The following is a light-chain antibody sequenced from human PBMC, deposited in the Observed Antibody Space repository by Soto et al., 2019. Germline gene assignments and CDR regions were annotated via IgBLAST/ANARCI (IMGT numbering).Light chain of an antibody. CDR2: EVS. J-gene: IGLJ3*02. CDR3: SSYTSSSPHV. V-gene: IGLV2-14*01. Sequence: QSALTQPASVSGSPGQSITISCTGTSSDVGGYTYVSWYQQHPGKAPKLMIYEVSDRPSGVSNRFSASKSGNTASLTISGLQAEDEADYYCSSYTSSSPHVFGGGTKLTVL. CDR1: SSDVGGYTY.